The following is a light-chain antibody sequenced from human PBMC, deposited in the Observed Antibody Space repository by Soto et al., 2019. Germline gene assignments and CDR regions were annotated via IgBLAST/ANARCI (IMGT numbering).Light chain of an antibody. CDR3: QQYYSTPRT. V-gene: IGKV4-1*01. J-gene: IGKJ1*01. CDR1: QSVLYRSNNQNH. Sequence: DIVMTQSLDSLAVSLGERATINCKSSQSVLYRSNNQNHLAWYQQKPGQPPKLLIYWASTRESGVPDRFSGSGSGTDFTLTISSLQAEDVAVYYCQQYYSTPRTFGQGTKVEIK. CDR2: WAS.